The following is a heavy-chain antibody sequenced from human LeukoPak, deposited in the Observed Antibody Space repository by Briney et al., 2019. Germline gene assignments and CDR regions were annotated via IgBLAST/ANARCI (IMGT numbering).Heavy chain of an antibody. V-gene: IGHV3-21*01. CDR2: ISSSSSYI. CDR1: GFTFSSYS. CDR3: ARSWGPPYFDY. Sequence: GGPLRLSCAASGFTFSSYSMSWVRQAPGKGLEWVSSISSSSSYIYYADSVKGRFTISRDNAKNSLYLQMNSLRAEDTAVYYCARSWGPPYFDYWGQGTLVTVSS. J-gene: IGHJ4*02. D-gene: IGHD7-27*01.